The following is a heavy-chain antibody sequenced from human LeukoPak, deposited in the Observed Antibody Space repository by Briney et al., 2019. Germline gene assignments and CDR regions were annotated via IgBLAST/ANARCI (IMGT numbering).Heavy chain of an antibody. V-gene: IGHV4-39*01. J-gene: IGHJ4*02. CDR2: FYNSGST. D-gene: IGHD2-2*01. CDR3: VLMPGY. CDR1: GGSISSSNYY. Sequence: PSETLSFTCTVSGGSISSSNYYWGWVRQPPGKGLEWIGSFYNSGSTYYNPSLKSRVTISVDTSKKQFSLRLTSVTAADTAVYYCVLMPGYWGQGILVAVSS.